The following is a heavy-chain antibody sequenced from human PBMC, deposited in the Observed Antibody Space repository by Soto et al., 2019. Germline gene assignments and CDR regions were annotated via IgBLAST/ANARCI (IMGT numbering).Heavy chain of an antibody. CDR3: ARRTVGWYFDL. CDR2: ISGSGGST. D-gene: IGHD4-17*01. J-gene: IGHJ2*01. Sequence: EVQLLESGGGLVQPGGSLRLSCAASGFTFSIYAMNWVRQAPGKGLEWVSVISGSGGSTYYADSVKGRFTISRDNSKNTLYLQMISLRAEDTAVYYCARRTVGWYFDLWGRGTLVTVSS. V-gene: IGHV3-23*01. CDR1: GFTFSIYA.